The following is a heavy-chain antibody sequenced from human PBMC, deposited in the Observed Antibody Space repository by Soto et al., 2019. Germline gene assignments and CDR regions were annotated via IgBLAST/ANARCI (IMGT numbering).Heavy chain of an antibody. D-gene: IGHD4-17*01. CDR2: IKSKTDGGTT. CDR3: STGAVNAYSDHMGFDY. J-gene: IGHJ4*02. CDR1: GFTFNNAW. V-gene: IGHV3-15*06. Sequence: EVQLVESGGGLVKPGGSLRLSCSASGFTFNNAWMTWVRQAPGKGLEWVALIKSKTDGGTTNSAAPVKGRFTISRDDSKNTLYLQMSGLKTEDTGVYYCSTGAVNAYSDHMGFDYWGQGALVTVSS.